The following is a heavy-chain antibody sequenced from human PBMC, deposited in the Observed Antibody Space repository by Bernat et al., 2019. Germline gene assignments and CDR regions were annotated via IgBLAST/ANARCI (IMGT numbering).Heavy chain of an antibody. D-gene: IGHD1-26*01. J-gene: IGHJ6*02. CDR1: GFTFSNAW. CDR2: IKSKTDGGTT. CDR3: TTRSGRDYYYYYGMDV. Sequence: EVQLVESGGGLVKPGGSLRLSCAAPGFTFSNAWMSWVRQAPGKGLEWVGRIKSKTDGGTTDYAAPVKGRFTISRDDSKNTLYLQMNSLKTEDTAVYYCTTRSGRDYYYYYGMDVWGQGTTVTVSS. V-gene: IGHV3-15*01.